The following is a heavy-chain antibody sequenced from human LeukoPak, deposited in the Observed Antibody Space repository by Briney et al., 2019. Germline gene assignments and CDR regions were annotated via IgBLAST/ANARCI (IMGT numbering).Heavy chain of an antibody. D-gene: IGHD1-26*01. CDR3: ATEGRPDQGLN. Sequence: SETLSLTCAVYGGSFSGYYWSWIRQPPGKGLEWIGEINHSGSTNYNPSLKSRVTISVDTSKNQFSLKLSSVTAEDTAVYYCATEGRPDQGLNWGQGTLVTVSS. CDR2: INHSGST. V-gene: IGHV4-34*01. CDR1: GGSFSGYY. J-gene: IGHJ4*02.